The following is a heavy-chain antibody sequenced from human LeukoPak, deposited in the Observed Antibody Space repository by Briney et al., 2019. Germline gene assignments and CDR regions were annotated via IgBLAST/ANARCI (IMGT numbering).Heavy chain of an antibody. CDR3: AKQGEARQDYYMDV. J-gene: IGHJ6*03. V-gene: IGHV1-69*06. CDR1: RDIFSSYA. Sequence: ASVKVSCKASRDIFSSYAITWGRQAPGHGLEGLGRIINIFGTANYPQEFQGRVTLPADILSRTAYIETTNLTSDDTAGYFCAKQGEARQDYYMDVWGNGTTVSVS. D-gene: IGHD1-26*01. CDR2: IINIFGTA.